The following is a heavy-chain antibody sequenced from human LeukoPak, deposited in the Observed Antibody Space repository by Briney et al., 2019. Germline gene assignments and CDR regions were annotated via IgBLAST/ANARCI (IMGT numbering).Heavy chain of an antibody. J-gene: IGHJ4*02. D-gene: IGHD6-13*01. CDR1: GFTFSSYS. V-gene: IGHV3-48*01. CDR2: ISSSSSTI. CDR3: ARSSPGIADY. Sequence: GGSLRLSCAASGFTFSSYSMNWVRQAPGKGLEWVSYISSSSSTIYYADSVKGRFTISRDNAKNSLYLQMNSLRAEDTAVYYSARSSPGIADYWGQGTLVTVSS.